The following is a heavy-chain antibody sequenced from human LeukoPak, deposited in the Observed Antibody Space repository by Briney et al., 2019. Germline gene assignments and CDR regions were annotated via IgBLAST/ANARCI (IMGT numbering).Heavy chain of an antibody. CDR1: GFTFGDYA. CDR3: TRFTIVGVVDAFDI. V-gene: IGHV3-49*04. CDR2: IRSKVYGGTT. J-gene: IGHJ3*02. D-gene: IGHD3-3*01. Sequence: GGSLRLSCTASGFTFGDYAMSWVRQAPGKGLEWVGFIRSKVYGGTTEYAASVKVRFTISRDDSKSIAYLQMASLKTEDAGVYYCTRFTIVGVVDAFDIWGQGTMVTVSS.